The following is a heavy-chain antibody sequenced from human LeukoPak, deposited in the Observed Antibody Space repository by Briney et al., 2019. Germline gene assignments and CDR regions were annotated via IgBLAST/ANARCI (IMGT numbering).Heavy chain of an antibody. CDR3: AKGIVGATRRSAFDY. D-gene: IGHD1-26*01. V-gene: IGHV3-30*02. CDR2: IRYDGSNR. CDR1: GFTFSSYG. Sequence: GGSLRLSCAASGFTFSSYGMHWVRQAPGKGLEWVAFIRYDGSNRYYADSVKGRFTISRDNSKNTLYLQMNSLRAEDTAVYYCAKGIVGATRRSAFDYWGQGTLVTVSS. J-gene: IGHJ4*02.